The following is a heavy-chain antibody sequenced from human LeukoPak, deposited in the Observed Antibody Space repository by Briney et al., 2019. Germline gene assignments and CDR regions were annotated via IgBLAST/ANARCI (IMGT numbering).Heavy chain of an antibody. J-gene: IGHJ4*02. Sequence: ASVKVSCKASGYTFISYSLTWVRQAPGQGLEWMGWISPYSGNTNYAENFQDRVTMTTDTSTSTAYMELRSLRSDDTAVYYCAREGSVSSGWIYYFDYWGQGALVTVSS. D-gene: IGHD6-19*01. CDR2: ISPYSGNT. CDR1: GYTFISYS. CDR3: AREGSVSSGWIYYFDY. V-gene: IGHV1-18*01.